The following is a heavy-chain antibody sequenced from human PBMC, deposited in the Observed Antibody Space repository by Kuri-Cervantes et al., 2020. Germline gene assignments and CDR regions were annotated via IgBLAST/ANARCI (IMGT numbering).Heavy chain of an antibody. CDR3: ARGYDNNGRPCDY. CDR1: GYSISSGYY. D-gene: IGHD3-22*01. CDR2: IKEDGSEK. V-gene: IGHV3-7*04. J-gene: IGHJ4*02. Sequence: GGSLRLSCTVSGYSISSGYYWGWIRQPPGKGLEWVANIKEDGSEKYYLDSVKGRFTISRDNAKNSLYLQMNSLRVEDTAVYYCARGYDNNGRPCDYWGQGTLVTVSS.